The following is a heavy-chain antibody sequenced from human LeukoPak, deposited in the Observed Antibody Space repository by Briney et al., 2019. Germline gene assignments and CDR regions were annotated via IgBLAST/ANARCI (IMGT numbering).Heavy chain of an antibody. V-gene: IGHV1-69*06. D-gene: IGHD5-18*01. J-gene: IGHJ6*03. CDR2: IIPIFGTA. Sequence: GASVKVSCKASGGTFSSYAISWVRQAPGQGLEWMGGIIPIFGTANYAQKFRGRVTITADKSTSTAYMELSSLRSEDTAVYYCARVGDTAMVIPGVDDYYYMDVWGKGTTVTVSS. CDR3: ARVGDTAMVIPGVDDYYYMDV. CDR1: GGTFSSYA.